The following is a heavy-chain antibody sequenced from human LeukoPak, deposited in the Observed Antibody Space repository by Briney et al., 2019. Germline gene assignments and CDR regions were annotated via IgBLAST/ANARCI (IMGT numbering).Heavy chain of an antibody. V-gene: IGHV3-64*04. CDR2: ISSNGGST. CDR3: ARDALGARGIGGGLDI. CDR1: GFTFSSYA. Sequence: LSGGSLRLSCAASGFTFSSYAMHWIRQAPGKGLEYVSAISSNGGSTYYADSVKGRFTISRDNSKNTLFLQMNSLRAEDTAVYYCARDALGARGIGGGLDIWGQGTMVIVSS. D-gene: IGHD2-15*01. J-gene: IGHJ3*02.